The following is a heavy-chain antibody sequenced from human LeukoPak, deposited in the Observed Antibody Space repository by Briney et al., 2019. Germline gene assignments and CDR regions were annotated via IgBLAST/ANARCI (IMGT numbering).Heavy chain of an antibody. CDR1: GSTFSSYT. V-gene: IGHV3-21*01. D-gene: IGHD3-10*01. Sequence: GRSLRLSGAASGSTFSSYTINWVRQAPGKGLEWVSSISGSSSYIYYPDSVKGRITISRHNAKNSLYLQMNSLRAEDTAVYYCARDPPYYGSGSYGWFDLWGQGTLVTVSS. CDR3: ARDPPYYGSGSYGWFDL. J-gene: IGHJ5*02. CDR2: ISGSSSYI.